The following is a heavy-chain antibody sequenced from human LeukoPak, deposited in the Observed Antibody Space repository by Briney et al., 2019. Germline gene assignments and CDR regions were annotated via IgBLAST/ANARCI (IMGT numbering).Heavy chain of an antibody. J-gene: IGHJ4*02. D-gene: IGHD2-21*02. CDR1: GFTFSSYS. Sequence: GGSLRLSCAASGFTFSSYSMNWVRQAPGKGLEWLSYISSSSIIYCADSVKGRFTISRDNAKNSLYLQMNSLRDEDTAVYYCAKSDTYRFDYWGQGTLVTVSS. CDR3: AKSDTYRFDY. CDR2: ISSSSII. V-gene: IGHV3-48*02.